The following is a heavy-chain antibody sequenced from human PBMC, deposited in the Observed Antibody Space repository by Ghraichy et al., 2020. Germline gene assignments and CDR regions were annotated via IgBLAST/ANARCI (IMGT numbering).Heavy chain of an antibody. Sequence: SGPTLVKPTQTLTLTCTFSGFSLSTTGMCVSWIRQPPGKALEWLARIDWGDDKYYSTSLKTRLTISKDTSKNQVVLTMTNMDPVDTATYYCARHLFGPQTQRDYHYGMDVWGQGTTVTVSS. CDR2: IDWGDDK. CDR3: ARHLFGPQTQRDYHYGMDV. D-gene: IGHD3-16*01. CDR1: GFSLSTTGMC. J-gene: IGHJ6*02. V-gene: IGHV2-70*11.